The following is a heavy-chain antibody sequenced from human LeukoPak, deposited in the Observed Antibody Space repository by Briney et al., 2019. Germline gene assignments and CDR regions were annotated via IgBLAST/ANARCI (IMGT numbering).Heavy chain of an antibody. D-gene: IGHD6-13*01. CDR2: ITANNTTK. CDR1: GFTFSRYS. J-gene: IGHJ5*02. Sequence: GGSLRLSCAASGFTFSRYSMNWVRQAPGKGPEWVAYITANNTTKYYADSVKGRFTISRDNAKKSLFLQMNSLRAEDTAVYYCAAASAFSSSWRSWGQGTVVTVSS. CDR3: AAASAFSSSWRS. V-gene: IGHV3-48*01.